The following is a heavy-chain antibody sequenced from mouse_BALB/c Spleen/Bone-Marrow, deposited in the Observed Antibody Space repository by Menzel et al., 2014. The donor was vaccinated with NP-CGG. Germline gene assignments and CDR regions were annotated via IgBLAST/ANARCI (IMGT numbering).Heavy chain of an antibody. CDR2: INPSGGYT. J-gene: IGHJ3*01. D-gene: IGHD2-1*01. Sequence: QVQLQQSGAELARPGASVKMSCKASGYTFTSYTMHWVKQRPGQGLEWIGYINPSGGYTNYNQKFKDKATLTADKSSSTAYMQLSSLTSEDSAVYYCAAGYYGNSGWFAYWGQGTLVTVSA. V-gene: IGHV1-4*01. CDR1: GYTFTSYT. CDR3: AAGYYGNSGWFAY.